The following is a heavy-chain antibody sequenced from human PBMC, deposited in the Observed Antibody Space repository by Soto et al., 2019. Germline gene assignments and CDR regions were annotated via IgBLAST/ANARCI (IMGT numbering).Heavy chain of an antibody. CDR2: FDPEDGET. Sequence: ASVKVSCKVSGYTLTELSMHWVRQAPGKGLEWMGGFDPEDGETIYAQKLQGRVTMTEDTSTDTAYMELSSLRSEDTAVYYCATAGLRYSGYDYARIFDYWGQGTLVTVSS. CDR3: ATAGLRYSGYDYARIFDY. D-gene: IGHD5-12*01. V-gene: IGHV1-24*01. J-gene: IGHJ4*02. CDR1: GYTLTELS.